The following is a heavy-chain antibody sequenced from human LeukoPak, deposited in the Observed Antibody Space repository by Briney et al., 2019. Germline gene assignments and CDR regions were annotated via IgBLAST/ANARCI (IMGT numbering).Heavy chain of an antibody. CDR2: SYSDDNG. V-gene: IGHV3-53*01. J-gene: IGHJ4*02. CDR3: ARVWELSFDH. Sequence: GGSLRLSCAASGFTVSTDHMSWVRQAPGKGLEWVAVSYSDDNGYYTESVKGRFTISRDNSKNTLYLQMNSLRAEDTAIYYCARVWELSFDHWGQGTLVTASS. CDR1: GFTVSTDH. D-gene: IGHD1-26*01.